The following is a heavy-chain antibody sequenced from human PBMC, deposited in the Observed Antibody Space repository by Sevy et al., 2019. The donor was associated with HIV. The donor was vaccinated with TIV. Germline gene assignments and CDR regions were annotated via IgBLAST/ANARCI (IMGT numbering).Heavy chain of an antibody. CDR1: GFTFSSYG. Sequence: GWSLRLSCAASGFTFSSYGMHWVRQAPGKGLEWVAVISYDGSNKYYADSVKGRFTISRDNSKNTLYLQMNSLRAEDTAVYYCAKGGYSSSWYYFDYWGQRTLVTVSS. CDR3: AKGGYSSSWYYFDY. CDR2: ISYDGSNK. J-gene: IGHJ4*02. D-gene: IGHD6-13*01. V-gene: IGHV3-30*18.